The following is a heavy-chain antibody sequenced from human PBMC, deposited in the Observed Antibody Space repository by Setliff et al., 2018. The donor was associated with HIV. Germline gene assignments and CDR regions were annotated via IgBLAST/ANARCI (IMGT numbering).Heavy chain of an antibody. CDR3: ARRAGPYTTGRYFDS. V-gene: IGHV4-34*01. Sequence: SETLSLTCAVYGGSFSGYYWSWIRQPPGKGLEWIGEINHSGSTNYNPSLKSRVTLSVDAPKNQFSLNLTSVTAADSAVYFCARRAGPYTTGRYFDSWGRGMLVTVSS. J-gene: IGHJ4*02. CDR1: GGSFSGYY. CDR2: INHSGST. D-gene: IGHD4-17*01.